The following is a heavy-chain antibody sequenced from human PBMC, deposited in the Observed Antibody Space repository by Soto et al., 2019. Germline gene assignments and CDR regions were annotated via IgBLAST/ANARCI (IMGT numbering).Heavy chain of an antibody. CDR2: ISGSGATS. V-gene: IGHV3-23*01. CDR1: GFTFSSYA. D-gene: IGHD6-13*01. Sequence: PGGSLRLSCAASGFTFSSYAMGWVRQAPGKGLEWVSGISGSGATSYYADSVKGRFTISRDNSKNTLYLQMNSLRAEDTAVYYCARDLSSWYYYYYGMDVWGQGTTVTVSS. CDR3: ARDLSSWYYYYYGMDV. J-gene: IGHJ6*02.